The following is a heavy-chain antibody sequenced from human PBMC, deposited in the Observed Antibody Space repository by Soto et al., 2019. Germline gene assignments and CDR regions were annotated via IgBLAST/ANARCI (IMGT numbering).Heavy chain of an antibody. CDR2: VYHTGRT. CDR1: GGSFKSGSYS. J-gene: IGHJ4*02. D-gene: IGHD3-3*01. CDR3: ARDFAYFDS. V-gene: IGHV4-61*01. Sequence: SETLSLTCTVSGGSFKSGSYSWSWIRQPPGKGLEWIGYVYHTGRTSYNPSLKSRVSISMDTSENQFSLNLDSVTAADTAVYFCARDFAYFDSWGQGTLVTVSS.